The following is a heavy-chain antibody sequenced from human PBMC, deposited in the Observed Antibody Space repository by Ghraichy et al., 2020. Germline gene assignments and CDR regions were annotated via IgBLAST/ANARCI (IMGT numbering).Heavy chain of an antibody. D-gene: IGHD3-22*01. V-gene: IGHV3-30*02. CDR2: IRYDGSNK. J-gene: IGHJ4*02. CDR3: AKDRRYYYYDSSGFDY. CDR1: GFTFSSYG. Sequence: GESLNISCAASGFTFSSYGMHWVRQAPGKGLEWVAFIRYDGSNKYYADSVKGRFTISRDNSKNTLYLQMNSLRAEDTAVYYCAKDRRYYYYDSSGFDYWGQGTLVTVSS.